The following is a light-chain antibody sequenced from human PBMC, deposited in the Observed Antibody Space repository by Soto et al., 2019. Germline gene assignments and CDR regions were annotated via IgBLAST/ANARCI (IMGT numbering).Light chain of an antibody. CDR3: SSHISSGARV. V-gene: IGLV2-14*01. CDR1: SSDVGDYNY. Sequence: QSALTQPASVSGSPGQSITISCTGASSDVGDYNYVSWYQQYPGKAPKLMIYDVSNRPSGVSNRFSGSKSGNTASLTISGLHAEDEAFYHCSSHISSGARVFGGGTQLTVL. CDR2: DVS. J-gene: IGLJ3*02.